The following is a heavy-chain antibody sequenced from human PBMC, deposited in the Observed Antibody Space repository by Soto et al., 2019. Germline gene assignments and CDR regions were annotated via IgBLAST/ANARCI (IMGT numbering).Heavy chain of an antibody. D-gene: IGHD3-3*01. CDR1: GFTFSSYS. Sequence: PGGSLRLSCAASGFTFSSYSMNWVRQAPGKGLEWVSSISSSSSYIYYADSVKGRFTISRDNAKNSLYLQMNSLRAEDTAVYYCARTTYYDFWSGYYTHYYYGMDVWGQGTTVTVSS. V-gene: IGHV3-21*01. J-gene: IGHJ6*02. CDR2: ISSSSSYI. CDR3: ARTTYYDFWSGYYTHYYYGMDV.